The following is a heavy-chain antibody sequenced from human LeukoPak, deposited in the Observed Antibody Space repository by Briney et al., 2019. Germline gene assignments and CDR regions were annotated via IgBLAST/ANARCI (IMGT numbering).Heavy chain of an antibody. CDR2: ISSTGGTT. D-gene: IGHD3-22*01. CDR3: TTDQDYDSSGYYYYDY. J-gene: IGHJ4*02. CDR1: GITFSSYG. Sequence: GGSLRLSCAASGITFSSYGMSWVRQAPGKGLEWVSSISSTGGTTYYADSVKGRFTISRDNSKNTLYLQMNSLKTEDTAVYYCTTDQDYDSSGYYYYDYWGQGTLVTVSS. V-gene: IGHV3-23*01.